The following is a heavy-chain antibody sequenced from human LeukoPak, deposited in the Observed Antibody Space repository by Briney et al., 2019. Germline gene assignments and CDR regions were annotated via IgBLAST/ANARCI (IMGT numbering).Heavy chain of an antibody. J-gene: IGHJ4*02. V-gene: IGHV3-74*01. D-gene: IGHD3-10*01. CDR3: ARGYHYGQADY. CDR2: ISQDGTIT. CDR1: GFTFSNHW. Sequence: GGSLRLSCAASGFTFSNHWMHWVRQAPGKGLVWVSTISQDGTITHYADSVKGRFTISRDNARSTLYLQMSSLRAEDTAVYYCARGYHYGQADYWGQGTLSPSPQ.